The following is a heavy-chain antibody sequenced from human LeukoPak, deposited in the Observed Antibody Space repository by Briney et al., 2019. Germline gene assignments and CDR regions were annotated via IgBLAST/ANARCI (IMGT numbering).Heavy chain of an antibody. Sequence: PGGSLRLSCAASGFTFSFYWMSWVRQAPGKGLEWVANIKQDGSEKYYVDSVKGRSTISRDNTKNSLYLQMNSLRAEDTAVYYCARDDTVTTRVGFIDWGQGTLVTVSS. J-gene: IGHJ4*02. D-gene: IGHD4-17*01. CDR2: IKQDGSEK. CDR1: GFTFSFYW. CDR3: ARDDTVTTRVGFID. V-gene: IGHV3-7*01.